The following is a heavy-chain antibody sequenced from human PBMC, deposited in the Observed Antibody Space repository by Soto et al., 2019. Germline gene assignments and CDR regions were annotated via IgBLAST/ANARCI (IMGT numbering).Heavy chain of an antibody. Sequence: EVQLLESGGGLVQLGGSLRLSCAASGFTFSSYAMSWVRQAPGKGLEWVSAISGSGGSTYYADSVRGRLTISRDNSKTTLYLPMNSLRAEDTAVYYCAKRTVGWYFDLWGRGTLVTVSS. J-gene: IGHJ2*01. V-gene: IGHV3-23*01. CDR2: ISGSGGST. CDR1: GFTFSSYA. D-gene: IGHD4-17*01. CDR3: AKRTVGWYFDL.